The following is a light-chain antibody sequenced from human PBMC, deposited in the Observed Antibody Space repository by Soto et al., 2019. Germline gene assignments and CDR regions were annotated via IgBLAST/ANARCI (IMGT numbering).Light chain of an antibody. Sequence: QSGLTQPASVSGSPGQSITISCTGTSSDVGGYNYVSWYQQHPGKAPKLMIYEVSNRPSGVSNRFSGSKSGNTASLTISGLQAEDEADYYCSSYTSSSTPYVFGTGTKSPS. V-gene: IGLV2-14*01. CDR1: SSDVGGYNY. CDR3: SSYTSSSTPYV. CDR2: EVS. J-gene: IGLJ1*01.